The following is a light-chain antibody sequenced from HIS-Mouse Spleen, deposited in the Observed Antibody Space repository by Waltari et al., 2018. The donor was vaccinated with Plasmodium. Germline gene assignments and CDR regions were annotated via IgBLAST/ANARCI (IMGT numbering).Light chain of an antibody. Sequence: SYVLTQPPSVSVAPGQTARITCGGNNIGSKSVHWYQEKPGQAPVLVGYDDSDRPSGIPERVSGSNSGNTATLTISRVEAGDEADYYCQVWDSSSDHYVVFGGGTKLTVL. J-gene: IGLJ2*01. CDR1: NIGSKS. CDR2: DDS. CDR3: QVWDSSSDHYVV. V-gene: IGLV3-21*02.